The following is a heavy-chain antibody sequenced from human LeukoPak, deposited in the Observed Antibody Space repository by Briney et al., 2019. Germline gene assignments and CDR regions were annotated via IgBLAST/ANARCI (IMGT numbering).Heavy chain of an antibody. D-gene: IGHD4-17*01. CDR1: GFNFSSYS. Sequence: PGGSLRLSCAASGFNFSSYSMNWVRQAPGKGLERVPSISSSSSYIYYADSVKGRFTISRDNAKNSLYLQMNSLRAEDTAVYYCANALGRTTVTTGVTDYWGQGTLVTVSS. V-gene: IGHV3-21*04. CDR3: ANALGRTTVTTGVTDY. J-gene: IGHJ4*02. CDR2: ISSSSSYI.